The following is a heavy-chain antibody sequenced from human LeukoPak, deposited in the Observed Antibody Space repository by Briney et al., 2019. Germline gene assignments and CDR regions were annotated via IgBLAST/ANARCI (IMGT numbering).Heavy chain of an antibody. CDR2: ISGSGGST. Sequence: GGSLRLSCAASGFTFSSYAMSWVRQAPGKGLEWVSAISGSGGSTYYADSVKGRFTISRDNSKNTLYLQMNSLRAEDTAVYYCAKGHIIVVVPAAYDYWGRGTLVTVSS. D-gene: IGHD2-2*01. CDR1: GFTFSSYA. CDR3: AKGHIIVVVPAAYDY. V-gene: IGHV3-23*01. J-gene: IGHJ4*02.